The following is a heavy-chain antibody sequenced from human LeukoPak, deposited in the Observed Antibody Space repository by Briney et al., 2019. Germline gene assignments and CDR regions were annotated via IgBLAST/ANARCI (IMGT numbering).Heavy chain of an antibody. Sequence: ASVKVSCKASGYTFTSYDINWVRQATGQGLEWMGWMNPNSGNTGYAQKFQGRVTMTRNTSISTAYMELSSLRSEDTAVYYCARGGNGDYYYYYYMDVGGKGTTVTISS. CDR3: ARGGNGDYYYYYYMDV. J-gene: IGHJ6*03. CDR1: GYTFTSYD. D-gene: IGHD4-17*01. V-gene: IGHV1-8*01. CDR2: MNPNSGNT.